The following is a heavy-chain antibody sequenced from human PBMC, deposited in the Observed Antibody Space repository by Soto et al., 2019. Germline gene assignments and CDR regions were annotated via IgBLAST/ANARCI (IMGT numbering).Heavy chain of an antibody. V-gene: IGHV4-34*01. Sequence: QVQLQQWGAGLLKPSETLSLTCAVYGGSFSGYYWSWIRQPPGKGLEWIGEINHSGSTNYNPSLKSRVTISVDTSKNHFSLKLSSVTAADTAVYYCARGVPYYDILTGYYPYYFDYWGQGTLVTVSS. D-gene: IGHD3-9*01. CDR3: ARGVPYYDILTGYYPYYFDY. J-gene: IGHJ4*02. CDR2: INHSGST. CDR1: GGSFSGYY.